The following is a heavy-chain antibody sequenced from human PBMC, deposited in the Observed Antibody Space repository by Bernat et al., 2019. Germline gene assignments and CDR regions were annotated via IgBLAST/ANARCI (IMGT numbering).Heavy chain of an antibody. CDR3: ARVRSGYDLDYGMAV. V-gene: IGHV3-33*01. J-gene: IGHJ6*02. D-gene: IGHD5-12*01. CDR1: GFTFSSYG. Sequence: QVQLVESGGGVVQPGRSLRLSCAASGFTFSSYGMHWVRQAPGKGLEWVAVIWYDGSNKYYADSVKGRFTISRDNSKNTLYLQMNSLRAEDTAVYYCARVRSGYDLDYGMAVWGQGTTVTVSS. CDR2: IWYDGSNK.